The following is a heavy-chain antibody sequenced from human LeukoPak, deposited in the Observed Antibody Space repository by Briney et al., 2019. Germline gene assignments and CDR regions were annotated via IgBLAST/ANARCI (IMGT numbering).Heavy chain of an antibody. CDR2: ISYDGSNK. J-gene: IGHJ4*02. Sequence: GGSLRLSCAASGFTFSSYAMHWVRQAPGKGLEWVALISYDGSNKYYADSVKGRFTISRDNSKNTLYLQMNSLRAEDTAVYYCAKGSGWYVLDYWGQGTLVTVSS. D-gene: IGHD6-19*01. V-gene: IGHV3-30*18. CDR1: GFTFSSYA. CDR3: AKGSGWYVLDY.